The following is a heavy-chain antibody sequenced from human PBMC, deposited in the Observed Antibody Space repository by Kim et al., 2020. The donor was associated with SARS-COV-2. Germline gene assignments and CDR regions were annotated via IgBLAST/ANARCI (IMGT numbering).Heavy chain of an antibody. D-gene: IGHD3-3*01. CDR3: AREKVASSGYDFWSGYSNYYYYYMDV. J-gene: IGHJ6*03. CDR1: GYTFTSYY. V-gene: IGHV1-46*01. Sequence: ASVKVYCKASGYTFTSYYMHWVRQAPGQGLEWMGIINPSGGSTSYAQKFQGRVTMTRDTSTSTVYMELSSLRSEDTAVYYCAREKVASSGYDFWSGYSNYYYYYMDVWGKGTTVTVSS. CDR2: INPSGGST.